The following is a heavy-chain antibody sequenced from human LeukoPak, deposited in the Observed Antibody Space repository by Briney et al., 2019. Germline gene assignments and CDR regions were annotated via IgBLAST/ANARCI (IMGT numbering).Heavy chain of an antibody. J-gene: IGHJ4*02. Sequence: SQTLSLTCTVSGGSISSGSYYWSWIRQPAGKGLEWIGRIYTSGSTDYSPSLKSRVTISLDTSKNQFSLRLSSVTAADTAVYYCARQFDFWGQGTLVTVSS. V-gene: IGHV4-61*02. CDR1: GGSISSGSYY. CDR2: IYTSGST. CDR3: ARQFDF.